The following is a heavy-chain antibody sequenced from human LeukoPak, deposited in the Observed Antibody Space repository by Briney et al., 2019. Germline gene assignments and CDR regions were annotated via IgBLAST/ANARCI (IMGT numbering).Heavy chain of an antibody. J-gene: IGHJ4*02. D-gene: IGHD1-14*01. CDR2: ISYDGSNK. Sequence: GRSLRLSCAASGFTFSSYAIHWVRQAPGKGLEWVAVISYDGSNKYYADSVKGRFTISRDNAKNSLYLQMNSLRAEDTAVYYCARDSYDRSDYWGQGTLVTVSS. V-gene: IGHV3-30-3*01. CDR1: GFTFSSYA. CDR3: ARDSYDRSDY.